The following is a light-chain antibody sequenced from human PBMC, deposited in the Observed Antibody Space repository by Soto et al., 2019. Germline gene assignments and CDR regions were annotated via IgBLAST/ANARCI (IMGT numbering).Light chain of an antibody. CDR1: QDISIY. V-gene: IGKV1-27*01. CDR2: AAS. CDR3: QRYNTVPVT. Sequence: DIQMTQSPSSLSASVGDRVTITCRASQDISIYLAWYQQKPGKVPKLLIYAASTLQSGVPSRFSGSGSGTDFTLTISSLQAEDVATYYCQRYNTVPVTFGPGNKVDIK. J-gene: IGKJ3*01.